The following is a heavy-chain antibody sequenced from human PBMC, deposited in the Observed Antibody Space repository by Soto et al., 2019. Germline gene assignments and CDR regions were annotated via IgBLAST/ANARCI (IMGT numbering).Heavy chain of an antibody. J-gene: IGHJ6*02. CDR1: GYTFTGYY. Sequence: ASVKVSCKASGYTFTGYYMHWVRQAPGQGPEWMGWINPNSGGTNYAQKFQGRVTMTRDTSISTAYMELSRLRSDDTAVYYCARLMYYYDSSGYYPDYYYGMDVWGQGTTVTVSS. CDR3: ARLMYYYDSSGYYPDYYYGMDV. V-gene: IGHV1-2*02. CDR2: INPNSGGT. D-gene: IGHD3-22*01.